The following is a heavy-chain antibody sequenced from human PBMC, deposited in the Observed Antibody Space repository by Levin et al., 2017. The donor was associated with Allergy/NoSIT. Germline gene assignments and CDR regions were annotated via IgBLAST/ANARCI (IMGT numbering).Heavy chain of an antibody. J-gene: IGHJ6*02. Sequence: ASVKVSCKASGYTFTSYYMHWVRQAPGQGLEWMGIINPSGGSTSYAQKFQGRVTMTRDTSTSTVYMELSSLRSEDTAVYYCARDTDDPGIAAAGTLGYYYGMDVWGQGTTVTVSS. V-gene: IGHV1-46*01. CDR2: INPSGGST. CDR3: ARDTDDPGIAAAGTLGYYYGMDV. D-gene: IGHD6-13*01. CDR1: GYTFTSYY.